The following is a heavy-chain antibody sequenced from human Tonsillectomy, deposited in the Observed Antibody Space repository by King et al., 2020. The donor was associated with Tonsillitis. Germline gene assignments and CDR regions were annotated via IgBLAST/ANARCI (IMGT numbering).Heavy chain of an antibody. CDR2: IYYTGNT. D-gene: IGHD1-26*01. CDR3: ARREGPFDY. Sequence: LQLQESGPGLVKPSETLSLTCTVSGGSLSSSSYYWGWVRQPPGKGLEWIGSIYYTGNTYYNPSPNNRVTISVDTSKNQFSLRGSAVTAADTAVYYCARREGPFDYWGQGTLVTVSS. J-gene: IGHJ4*02. CDR1: GGSLSSSSYY. V-gene: IGHV4-39*01.